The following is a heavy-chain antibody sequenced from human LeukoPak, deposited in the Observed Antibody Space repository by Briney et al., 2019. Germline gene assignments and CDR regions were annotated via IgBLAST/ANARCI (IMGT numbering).Heavy chain of an antibody. J-gene: IGHJ4*02. CDR2: IKQDGSEK. D-gene: IGHD3-3*01. CDR3: ARAFWSGYLFDY. CDR1: GFTFSSYW. Sequence: GRSLRLSCAASGFTFSSYWMGWVHQAPGKGLEWVANIKQDGSEKYYVDSVKGRFTISRDNAKNSLYLQMNSLRAEDTAVYYCARAFWSGYLFDYWGQGTLVTVSS. V-gene: IGHV3-7*04.